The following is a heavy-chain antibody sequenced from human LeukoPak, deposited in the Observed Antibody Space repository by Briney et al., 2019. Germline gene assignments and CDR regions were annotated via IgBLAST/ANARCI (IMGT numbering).Heavy chain of an antibody. D-gene: IGHD6-6*01. CDR1: GGSFSGYY. V-gene: IGHV4-30-4*01. CDR3: ARRLKYSSSSFDY. J-gene: IGHJ4*02. Sequence: SETLSLTCAVYGGSFSGYYWSWIRQPPGKGLEWIGYIYYSGSTYYNPSLKSRVTISVDTSKNQFSLKLSSVTAADTAVYYCARRLKYSSSSFDYWGQGTLVTVSS. CDR2: IYYSGST.